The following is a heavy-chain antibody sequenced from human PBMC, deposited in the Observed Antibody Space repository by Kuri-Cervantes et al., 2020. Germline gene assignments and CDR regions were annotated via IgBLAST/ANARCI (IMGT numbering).Heavy chain of an antibody. CDR2: INWKGINT. J-gene: IGHJ4*02. D-gene: IGHD2-15*01. CDR1: GFTFDDCA. CDR3: ARAIPHCSGGSCPGPFDH. Sequence: GGSLRLSCAASGFTFDDCALSWVRQAPGKGLEWVSVINWKGINTAYADAVKGRFTISRDNAENSLYLQMSSLRAEDTAVYYCARAIPHCSGGSCPGPFDHWGQGTLVTVSS. V-gene: IGHV3-20*04.